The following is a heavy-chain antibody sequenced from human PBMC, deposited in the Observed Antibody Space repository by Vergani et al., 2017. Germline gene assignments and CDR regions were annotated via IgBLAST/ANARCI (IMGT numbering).Heavy chain of an antibody. CDR3: ARDLVTINRYFDY. V-gene: IGHV3-33*01. CDR1: GFIFSNYL. CDR2: IWSDGSNK. J-gene: IGHJ4*02. Sequence: QVQLVESGGGVVQPGRSLRLSCAASGFIFSNYLLHWVRQAQGKGLHWVTVIWSDGSNKYYADSMKGQCTISRDNSKNTLYLQMNSLRAEDTAVYYCARDLVTINRYFDYWGQGTLVTVSS. D-gene: IGHD4-17*01.